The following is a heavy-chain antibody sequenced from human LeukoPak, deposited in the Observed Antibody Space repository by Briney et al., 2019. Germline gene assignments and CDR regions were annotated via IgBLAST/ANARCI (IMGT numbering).Heavy chain of an antibody. Sequence: GRSLRLSCAASGNYWMHWVRQAPGKGLVWVSHINSDGSWTGYADSVKGRFTISKDNAKNTVYLKMNNLRAEDTAVYYCVSFYETYWGRGTLVTVSS. V-gene: IGHV3-74*01. CDR3: VSFYETY. J-gene: IGHJ4*02. CDR2: INSDGSWT. CDR1: GNYW. D-gene: IGHD2-2*01.